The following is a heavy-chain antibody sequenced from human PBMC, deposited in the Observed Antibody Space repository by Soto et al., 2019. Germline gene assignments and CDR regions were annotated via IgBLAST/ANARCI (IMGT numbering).Heavy chain of an antibody. J-gene: IGHJ6*02. V-gene: IGHV4-34*01. CDR3: ARVTGRYYYGMDV. CDR2: INHSGRT. Sequence: QVQLQQWGAGLLKPSETLSLTCAVYGGSFSGYYWSWIRQPPGKGLEWIGEINHSGRTNYNPSLQSRVTIAVDTSKTQFSLKLSSVTAADPAVYYFARVTGRYYYGMDVWGQGTTVTVSS. CDR1: GGSFSGYY.